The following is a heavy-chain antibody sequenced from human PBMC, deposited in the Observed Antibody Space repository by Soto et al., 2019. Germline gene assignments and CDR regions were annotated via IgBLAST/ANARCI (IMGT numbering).Heavy chain of an antibody. CDR1: GASISSYS. D-gene: IGHD3-16*02. Sequence: QVQLQESGPGLVKPSETLSLTCTVSGASISSYSWSWIRQSPGKGLEWIGYVYYIGSTTYHPSLKSRVTISVDTSRRQFSLKMTSMTAADTAVYYCASTRGGTYRYTWDYWGQGTLVTVSS. CDR2: VYYIGST. V-gene: IGHV4-59*01. J-gene: IGHJ4*02. CDR3: ASTRGGTYRYTWDY.